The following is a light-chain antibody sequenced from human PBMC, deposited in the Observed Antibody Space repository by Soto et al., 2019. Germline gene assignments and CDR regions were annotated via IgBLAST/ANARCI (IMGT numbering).Light chain of an antibody. J-gene: IGLJ2*01. Sequence: QSVLTQPPSVSAAPGQRVTISCSGNNSNVGNNFVSWYQQFPGTDPKLLIYDTNNRPSGIPDRFSCSKTCTSATLGITGRQTGDEADYYCETWDSGLSAGIFGGGTKLTVL. CDR2: DTN. CDR3: ETWDSGLSAGI. V-gene: IGLV1-51*01. CDR1: NSNVGNNF.